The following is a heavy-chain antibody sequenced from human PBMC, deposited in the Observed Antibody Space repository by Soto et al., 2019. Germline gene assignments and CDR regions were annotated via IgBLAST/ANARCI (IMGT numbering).Heavy chain of an antibody. Sequence: GGSLRLSCAASGFTFSSYSMNWVRQAPGKGLEWVSSISSSSSSYIYYADSVKGRFTISRDNAKNSLYLQMNSLRAEDTAVYYCAREPIEYSSSSPVFDIWGKGTMVTVSS. V-gene: IGHV3-21*01. CDR1: GFTFSSYS. CDR3: AREPIEYSSSSPVFDI. J-gene: IGHJ3*02. CDR2: ISSSSSSYI. D-gene: IGHD6-6*01.